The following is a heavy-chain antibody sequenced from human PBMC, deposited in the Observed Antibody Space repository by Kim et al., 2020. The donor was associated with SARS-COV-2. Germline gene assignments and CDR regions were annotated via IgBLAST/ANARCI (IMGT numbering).Heavy chain of an antibody. CDR1: GFTFNSYA. CDR3: TSVPGTTLYFCDAFV. CDR2: IRSKANSYAI. Sequence: GGSLRLSCAASGFTFNSYAMHWVRQASGKGREWVGRIRSKANSYAIAYAASVKGRFTISRADSKNTAYMQMYNLKTEDTDVYYCTSVPGTTLYFCDAFV. V-gene: IGHV3-73*01. J-gene: IGHJ3*02. D-gene: IGHD3-16*02.